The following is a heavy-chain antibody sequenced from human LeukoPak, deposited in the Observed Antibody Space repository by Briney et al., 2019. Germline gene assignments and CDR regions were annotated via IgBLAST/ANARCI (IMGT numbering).Heavy chain of an antibody. CDR1: GITFSNYA. D-gene: IGHD5-18*01. CDR2: ISGSAHKI. V-gene: IGHV3-23*01. Sequence: GGSLRLSCVASGITFSNYAVSWVRQAPDKGLDWVSVISGSAHKICYADSVKGRFTISRDNSENIVYLQMNNLGAEDTALYYCAGRITGYSSGYVYWGQGTLVTVSS. J-gene: IGHJ4*02. CDR3: AGRITGYSSGYVY.